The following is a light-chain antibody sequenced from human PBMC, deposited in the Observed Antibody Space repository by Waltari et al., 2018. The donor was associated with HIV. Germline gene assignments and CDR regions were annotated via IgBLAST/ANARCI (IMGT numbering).Light chain of an antibody. J-gene: IGKJ4*01. V-gene: IGKV1-NL1*01. CDR1: KAISNS. Sequence: DIQMTQSPSSLSASVGDRVTITCRASKAISNSLAWYQQKPGKAPKLLLYAASRLESGVPSRFSGSRSGTDYSLTISSLQPEDFAVYYCQQYFSPPPLTFGGGTKVEIK. CDR2: AAS. CDR3: QQYFSPPPLT.